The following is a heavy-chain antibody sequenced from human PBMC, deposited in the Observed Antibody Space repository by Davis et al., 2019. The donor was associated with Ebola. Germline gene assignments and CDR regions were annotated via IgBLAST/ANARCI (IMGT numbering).Heavy chain of an antibody. CDR2: IYHSGST. D-gene: IGHD2-21*02. CDR3: ARRSDIVVVTAVYFDY. J-gene: IGHJ4*02. Sequence: MPSETLSLTCAVSGGSISSSNWWSWVRPPPGKGLEWIGEIYHSGSTNYNPSLKSRVTISVDKSKNQFSLKLSSVTAADTAVYYCARRSDIVVVTAVYFDYWGQGTLVTVSS. CDR1: GGSISSSNW. V-gene: IGHV4-4*02.